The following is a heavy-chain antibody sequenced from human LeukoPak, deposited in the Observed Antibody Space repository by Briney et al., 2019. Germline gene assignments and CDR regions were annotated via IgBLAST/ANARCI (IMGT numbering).Heavy chain of an antibody. CDR3: ARYAWLQFRSFDY. D-gene: IGHD5-24*01. J-gene: IGHJ4*02. Sequence: PSETLSLTCTVPGGSISSYYWSWIRQPPGKGLEWIGYIYYSGSTNYNPSLKSRVTISVDTSKNQFSLRLSSVTAADTAVYYCARYAWLQFRSFDYWGQGTLVTVSS. CDR1: GGSISSYY. V-gene: IGHV4-59*01. CDR2: IYYSGST.